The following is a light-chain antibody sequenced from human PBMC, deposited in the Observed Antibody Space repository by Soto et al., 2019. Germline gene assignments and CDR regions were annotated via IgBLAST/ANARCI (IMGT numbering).Light chain of an antibody. CDR2: GAS. J-gene: IGKJ3*01. Sequence: EIVLTQSPGTLPLSPGERATLSCRASQSVSNNYLAWYQQKPGQAPRLLIYGASSRATGIPDRFSGSASGTDVTLTISRLEQEDCSVYDGQQYGSSIFTFCPGTKVDNK. CDR1: QSVSNNY. CDR3: QQYGSSIFT. V-gene: IGKV3-20*01.